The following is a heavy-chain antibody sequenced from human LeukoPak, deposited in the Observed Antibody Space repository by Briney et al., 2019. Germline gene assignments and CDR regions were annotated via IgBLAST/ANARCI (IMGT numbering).Heavy chain of an antibody. D-gene: IGHD3-10*01. V-gene: IGHV3-7*05. J-gene: IGHJ3*01. CDR2: IKQDGSEK. Sequence: PGGSLRLSCAASGFTFSSYWMSWVRQAPGKGLEWVANIKQDGSEKYYVDSVKGRFTISRDNAKNSLYLQMNSLRAEDTAEYYCAKGNYYGSGNYYRGDAFDLWGQGTMVTVSS. CDR1: GFTFSSYW. CDR3: AKGNYYGSGNYYRGDAFDL.